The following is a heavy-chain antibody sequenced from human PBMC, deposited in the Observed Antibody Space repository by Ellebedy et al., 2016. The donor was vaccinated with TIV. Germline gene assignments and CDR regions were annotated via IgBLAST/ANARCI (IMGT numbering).Heavy chain of an antibody. J-gene: IGHJ2*01. V-gene: IGHV4-38-2*01. CDR1: GYSISNGSY. Sequence: MPSETLSLTCSVSGYSISNGSYWAWIRQPPGKGLEWMATIYHSGSTYYDPSLRSRVTISVDTSRNQFSLQLTSVTAADTAVYYCAKRGYLDLWGRGTLVTVSS. CDR3: AKRGYLDL. CDR2: IYHSGST.